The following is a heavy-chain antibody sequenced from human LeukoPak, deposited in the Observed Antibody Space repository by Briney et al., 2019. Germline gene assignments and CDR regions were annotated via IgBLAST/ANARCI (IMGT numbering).Heavy chain of an antibody. D-gene: IGHD3-22*01. J-gene: IGHJ5*02. Sequence: KSSETLSLTCTVSGGSISSYYWSWIRQPAGKGLEWIGRIYTSGSTNYNPSLKSRVTMSVDTSKNQFSLKLSSVTAADTAVYYCARDGHYYDSSGYYAIRWFDPWGQGTLVTVSS. CDR2: IYTSGST. V-gene: IGHV4-4*07. CDR3: ARDGHYYDSSGYYAIRWFDP. CDR1: GGSISSYY.